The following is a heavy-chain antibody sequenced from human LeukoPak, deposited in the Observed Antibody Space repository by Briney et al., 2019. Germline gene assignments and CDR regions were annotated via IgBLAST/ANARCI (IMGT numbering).Heavy chain of an antibody. CDR1: GFTFSSYW. CDR3: AREGYGGDSMGLDY. V-gene: IGHV3-7*01. J-gene: IGHJ4*02. CDR2: IMVDGSEK. D-gene: IGHD4-23*01. Sequence: PGGSLRLSCAASGFTFSSYWMSWVRQAPGKGLEWVANIMVDGSEKHYVDSVKGRFTISRDNAENSLYLQMYSLRAEDTAVYYCAREGYGGDSMGLDYWGQGTLVTVSS.